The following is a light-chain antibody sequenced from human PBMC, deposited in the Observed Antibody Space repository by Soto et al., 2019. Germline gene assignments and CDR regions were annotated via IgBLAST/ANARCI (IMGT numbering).Light chain of an antibody. CDR1: QSLLYSNGYNY. CDR3: MQALQTPYT. CDR2: LGS. J-gene: IGKJ2*01. Sequence: DIVMTQSPLSLPVTPGEPASISCRSSQSLLYSNGYNYLDWYLQKPGQSPQLLIYLGSNRASGVPDRFSDSGSGTDFTLKISRVEAEDVGVYYCMQALQTPYTFGQGNKLEIK. V-gene: IGKV2-28*01.